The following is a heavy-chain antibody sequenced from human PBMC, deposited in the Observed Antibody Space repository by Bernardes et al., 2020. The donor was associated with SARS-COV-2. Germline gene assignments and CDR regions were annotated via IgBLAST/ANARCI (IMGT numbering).Heavy chain of an antibody. D-gene: IGHD6-6*01. CDR3: ARLVHTTRGDDKPHGMDV. V-gene: IGHV1-69*13. CDR2: IIPISDLP. J-gene: IGHJ6*02. Sequence: SVKVSCKASGGTFRTTAFSWVRRAPGQGLEWMGGIIPISDLPIYAQKFQGRLTISADESTTTAYMDLSSLRSEDTAVYYCARLVHTTRGDDKPHGMDVWGQGTTVTVSS. CDR1: GGTFRTTA.